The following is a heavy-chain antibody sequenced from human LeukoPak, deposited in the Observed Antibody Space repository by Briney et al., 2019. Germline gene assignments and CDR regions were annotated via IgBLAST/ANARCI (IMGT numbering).Heavy chain of an antibody. CDR3: AAAAVGYPY. CDR1: GGFITSYY. D-gene: IGHD6-13*01. CDR2: IYYSGST. J-gene: IGHJ4*02. V-gene: IGHV4-59*01. Sequence: PSETLSLTCTVSGGFITSYYWSWIRQPPGKGLEWIGYIYYSGSTNYNPSLKSRVTLSVDTSKNQFSLKLSSVTAADTAVYYCAAAAVGYPYWGQGTLVTVSS.